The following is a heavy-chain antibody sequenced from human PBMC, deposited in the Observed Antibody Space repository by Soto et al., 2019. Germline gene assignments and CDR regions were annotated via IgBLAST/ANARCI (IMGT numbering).Heavy chain of an antibody. J-gene: IGHJ4*02. CDR1: GGSISSYY. Sequence: SETLSLTCTVSGGSISSYYWSWIRQPPGKGLEWIGYIYYSGNTNYNPSLKSRVTMSVDTSKNQFSLKLSSVTAADTAVYYCARLLGGSSYRSFDHWGEGSLVTVSS. CDR2: IYYSGNT. V-gene: IGHV4-59*08. D-gene: IGHD5-18*01. CDR3: ARLLGGSSYRSFDH.